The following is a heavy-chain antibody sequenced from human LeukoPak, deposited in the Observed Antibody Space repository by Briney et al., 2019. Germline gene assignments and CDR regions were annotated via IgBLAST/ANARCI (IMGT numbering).Heavy chain of an antibody. CDR3: AKGWEFRVVIPAAVS. J-gene: IGHJ5*02. CDR2: ISGSGEST. Sequence: GGSLRLSCEGSGFIFSSYAMTWVRQAPGKGLQWVSSISGSGESTYYADSMKGRFTISRDNSKNTLSLQMDSLRAEDTAVYFCAKGWEFRVVIPAAVSWGQGTLVTVSS. V-gene: IGHV3-23*01. CDR1: GFIFSSYA. D-gene: IGHD3-3*01.